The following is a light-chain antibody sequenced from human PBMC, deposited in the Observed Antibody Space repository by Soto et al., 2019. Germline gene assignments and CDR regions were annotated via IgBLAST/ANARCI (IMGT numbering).Light chain of an antibody. J-gene: IGLJ1*01. CDR3: CSYAGSSTLYV. V-gene: IGLV2-23*01. CDR2: EDS. Sequence: QSALTQPASVSGSPGQSITISCTGTSSDFGSYNLVSWYQQHPGKAPKLMIYEDSKRPSGVSNRFSGSKSGNTASLTISGLQAEDDADYYCCSYAGSSTLYVFGTGTKVTVL. CDR1: SSDFGSYNL.